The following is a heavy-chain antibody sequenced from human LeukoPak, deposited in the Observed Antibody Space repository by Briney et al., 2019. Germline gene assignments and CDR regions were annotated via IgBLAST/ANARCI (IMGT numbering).Heavy chain of an antibody. CDR3: AREEGTYYDFWSGYYTQGYFDY. J-gene: IGHJ4*02. Sequence: GGSLRLSCAASGFTFSSYAMHWVRQAPGKGLEWVAVISYDGSNKYYADSVKGRFTISRDNSKNTLYLQMNSLRAEDTAVYYCAREEGTYYDFWSGYYTQGYFDYWGQGTLVTVSS. CDR1: GFTFSSYA. D-gene: IGHD3-3*01. V-gene: IGHV3-30*04. CDR2: ISYDGSNK.